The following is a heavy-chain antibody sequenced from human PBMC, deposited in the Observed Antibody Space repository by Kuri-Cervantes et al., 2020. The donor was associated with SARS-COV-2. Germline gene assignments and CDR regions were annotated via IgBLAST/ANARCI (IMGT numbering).Heavy chain of an antibody. J-gene: IGHJ1*01. V-gene: IGHV3-74*01. CDR2: IKSDGSST. D-gene: IGHD3-3*01. Sequence: LTCAASGFTFRGHWMHWVRQAPGKGLVWVSRIKSDGSSTSYADSVKGRFIISRDNAKNTMYLQMSSLTTEDTAVYYCARHVGGRGSYYDFWSGSDVGEYFQHWGQGTLVTVSS. CDR3: ARHVGGRGSYYDFWSGSDVGEYFQH. CDR1: GFTFRGHW.